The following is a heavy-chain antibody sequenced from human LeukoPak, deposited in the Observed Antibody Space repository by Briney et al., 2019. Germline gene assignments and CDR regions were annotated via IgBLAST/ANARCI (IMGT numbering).Heavy chain of an antibody. CDR2: IYHSGGT. CDR1: GYSISSGYY. CDR3: ARSAGGRYFDWFLFQGITENWFDP. Sequence: SETLSLTCTVSGYSISSGYYWGWIRQPPGKGLEWIGGIYHSGGTYYNPSLKSRVTISVDTSKNQFSLKLSSVTAADTAVYYCARSAGGRYFDWFLFQGITENWFDPWGQGTLVTVSS. V-gene: IGHV4-38-2*02. J-gene: IGHJ5*02. D-gene: IGHD3-9*01.